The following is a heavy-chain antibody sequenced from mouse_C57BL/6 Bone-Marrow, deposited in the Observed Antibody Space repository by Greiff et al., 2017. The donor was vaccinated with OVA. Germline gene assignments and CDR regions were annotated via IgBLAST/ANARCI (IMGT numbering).Heavy chain of an antibody. CDR3: ARGTAHALYDFDY. CDR1: GYTFTSYW. CDR2: IYPGSGGT. Sequence: VQLQQPGAELVKPGASVKMSCKASGYTFTSYWINWVKQRPGQGLEWIGDIYPGSGGTTYNEKFKSKATLTVDTSSSTAYMQLSSLTSEDSAVYYCARGTAHALYDFDYWGKGTTLTVAA. V-gene: IGHV1-55*01. J-gene: IGHJ2*01. D-gene: IGHD3-2*02.